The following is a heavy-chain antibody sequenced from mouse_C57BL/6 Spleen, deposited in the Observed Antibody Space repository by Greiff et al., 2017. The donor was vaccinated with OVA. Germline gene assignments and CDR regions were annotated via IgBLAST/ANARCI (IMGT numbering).Heavy chain of an antibody. Sequence: EVQLQQSGPELVKPGASVKIPCKASGYTFTDYNMDWVKQSHGKSLEWIGDINPNNGGTIYNQKFKGKATLTVDKSSSTAYMELRSLTSEDTAVYYCARQVPYAMDYWGQGTSVTVSS. CDR1: GYTFTDYN. CDR3: ARQVPYAMDY. J-gene: IGHJ4*01. V-gene: IGHV1-18*01. CDR2: INPNNGGT.